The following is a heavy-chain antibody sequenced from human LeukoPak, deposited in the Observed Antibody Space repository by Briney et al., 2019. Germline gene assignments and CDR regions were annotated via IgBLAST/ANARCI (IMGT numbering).Heavy chain of an antibody. J-gene: IGHJ4*02. CDR3: ARHHTSSKPIDY. CDR2: IYHSGST. CDR1: GGSISSGGYY. Sequence: SGTLSLTCTVSGGSISSGGYYWSWIRQPPGKGLEWIGYIYHSGSTYYNPSLKSRVTISVDRSKNQFSLKLSSVTAADTAVYYCARHHTSSKPIDYWGQGTLVTVSS. D-gene: IGHD3-16*01. V-gene: IGHV4-30-2*01.